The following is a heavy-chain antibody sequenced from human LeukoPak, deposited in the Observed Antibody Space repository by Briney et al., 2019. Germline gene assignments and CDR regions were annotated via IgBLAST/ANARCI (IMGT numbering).Heavy chain of an antibody. D-gene: IGHD3-16*02. V-gene: IGHV3-30*18. J-gene: IGHJ4*02. CDR2: ISYDGSNK. CDR1: GFTFSSYS. Sequence: PGGSLRLSCAASGFTFSSYSMNWVRQAPGKGLEWVAVISYDGSNKYYADSVKGRFTISRDNSKNTLYLQMNSLRAEDTAVYYCAKGLYNYIWGSYPETLDYWGQGTLVTVSS. CDR3: AKGLYNYIWGSYPETLDY.